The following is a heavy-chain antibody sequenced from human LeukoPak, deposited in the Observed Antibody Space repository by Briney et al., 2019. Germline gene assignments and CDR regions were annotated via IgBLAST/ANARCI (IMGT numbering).Heavy chain of an antibody. V-gene: IGHV4-59*01. CDR3: ARTTEGGYSYGYSYYYYMDV. J-gene: IGHJ6*03. D-gene: IGHD5-18*01. CDR2: IYYSGST. CDR1: GGSISSYY. Sequence: SETLSLTCTVSGGSISSYYWSWIRQPPGKGLEWIGYIYYSGSTNYNPSLKSRVTISVDMSKNQFSLKLRSVTAADTAVYYCARTTEGGYSYGYSYYYYMDVWGKGTTVTISS.